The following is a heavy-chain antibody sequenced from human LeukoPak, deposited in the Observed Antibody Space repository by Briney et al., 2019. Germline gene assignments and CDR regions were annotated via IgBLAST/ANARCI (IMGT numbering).Heavy chain of an antibody. CDR3: ARGRGASSGWYY. CDR2: INHSGST. CDR1: GGSFSGYY. V-gene: IGHV4-34*01. D-gene: IGHD6-19*01. Sequence: SETLSLTCAVYGGSFSGYYWSWIRQPPGKGLEWIGEINHSGSTNYNPSLESRVTISVDTSKNQFSLKLSSVTAADTAVYYCARGRGASSGWYYWGQGALVTVSS. J-gene: IGHJ4*02.